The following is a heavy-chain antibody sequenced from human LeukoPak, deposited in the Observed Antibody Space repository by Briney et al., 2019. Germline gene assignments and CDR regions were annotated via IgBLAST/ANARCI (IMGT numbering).Heavy chain of an antibody. CDR2: IYYSGST. V-gene: IGHV4-30-4*07. J-gene: IGHJ4*02. CDR1: GGSISSGGYS. Sequence: PSETLSLTCAVSGGSISSGGYSWSWIRQPPGKGLEWIGYIYYSGSTYYNPSLKSRVTISRDTSKNQFSLKLSSVTAADTAVYYCARGYYYDSSGYLPFDYWGQGTLVTVSS. D-gene: IGHD3-22*01. CDR3: ARGYYYDSSGYLPFDY.